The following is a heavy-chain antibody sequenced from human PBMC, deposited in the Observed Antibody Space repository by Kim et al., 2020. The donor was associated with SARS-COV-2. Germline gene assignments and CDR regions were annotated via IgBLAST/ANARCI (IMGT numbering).Heavy chain of an antibody. CDR3: AKSGPDY. CDR2: ISDSGANT. Sequence: GGSLRLSCAAFGFTFRNYGMSWVRQAPGKGLEWVSTISDSGANTYYADSVKGRFTISRDDSKNTLYLQMNSLRAEDTALYYCAKSGPDYWGQGTLVTVSS. J-gene: IGHJ4*02. CDR1: GFTFRNYG. V-gene: IGHV3-23*01.